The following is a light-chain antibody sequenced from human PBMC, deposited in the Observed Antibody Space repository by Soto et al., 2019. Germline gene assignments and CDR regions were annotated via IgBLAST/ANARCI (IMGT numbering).Light chain of an antibody. CDR3: QQCTNWPRT. V-gene: IGKV3-15*01. J-gene: IGKJ1*01. CDR2: GAS. CDR1: QSVSSN. Sequence: EIVMTQSPVTLSVSPGERATLSCRASQSVSSNLAWYQQKPGQAPRLLIYGASTRATGIPGRFSGSGSGTEFTLTISSLQSEDSAVYYCQQCTNWPRTFGQGTKVEIK.